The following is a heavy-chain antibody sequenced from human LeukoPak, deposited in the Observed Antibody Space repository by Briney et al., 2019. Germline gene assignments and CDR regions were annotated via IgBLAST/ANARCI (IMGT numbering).Heavy chain of an antibody. Sequence: GGSLRLSCAASGFVFGSYWMHWVRQAPGKGLVWVSRIYTDGSYTNYADSVKGRFTISRDNAKNTLSLHMNSLRAEDMAVYYCARGDDESLDHWGQGTLVTVSS. D-gene: IGHD3-16*01. J-gene: IGHJ4*02. V-gene: IGHV3-74*01. CDR3: ARGDDESLDH. CDR2: IYTDGSYT. CDR1: GFVFGSYW.